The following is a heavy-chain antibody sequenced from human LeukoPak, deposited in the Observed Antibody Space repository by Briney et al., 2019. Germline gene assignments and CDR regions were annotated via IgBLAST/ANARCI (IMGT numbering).Heavy chain of an antibody. D-gene: IGHD1-7*01. CDR1: GFTFSTYW. Sequence: TGGSLRLSCSASGFTFSTYWMSWVRQAPGKGLEWVANMRRDGNEIYYLDSVKGRFTVSRDYAKNTLFLQMNNLRTEDTALYFCATARNFRFEYWGQGSLVIVSA. CDR3: ATARNFRFEY. V-gene: IGHV3-7*01. CDR2: MRRDGNEI. J-gene: IGHJ4*02.